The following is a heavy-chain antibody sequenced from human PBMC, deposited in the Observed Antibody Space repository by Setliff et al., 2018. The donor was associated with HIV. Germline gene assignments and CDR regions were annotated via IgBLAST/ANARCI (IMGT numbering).Heavy chain of an antibody. CDR2: INHSGGT. CDR1: GGAINSGGHY. J-gene: IGHJ3*02. D-gene: IGHD3-3*01. CDR3: ARDTPPDYYDRRGGPFHI. V-gene: IGHV4-31*03. Sequence: SETLSLTCTVSGGAINSGGHYGGWIRQRPGMGLEWIGSINHSGGTKHNPVLKSRVFISEDTSNNLFSLKLSSVTAADPAVYYCARDTPPDYYDRRGGPFHIWGQGTLVTVSS.